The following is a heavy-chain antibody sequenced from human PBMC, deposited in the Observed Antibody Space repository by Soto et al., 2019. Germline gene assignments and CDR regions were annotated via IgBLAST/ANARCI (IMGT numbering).Heavy chain of an antibody. J-gene: IGHJ4*02. CDR2: IWFDGSRK. CDR3: AKVPELATVYEY. D-gene: IGHD1-26*01. CDR1: GFSFRNYA. V-gene: IGHV3-33*06. Sequence: GRSLRLSCSASGFSFRNYAMHWVRQAPGKGLEWVAVIWFDGSRKHYADSVKGRFIVSRDNSKNTLYLQMNSLTAEDTAVYYCAKVPELATVYEYWGQGTLVTVSS.